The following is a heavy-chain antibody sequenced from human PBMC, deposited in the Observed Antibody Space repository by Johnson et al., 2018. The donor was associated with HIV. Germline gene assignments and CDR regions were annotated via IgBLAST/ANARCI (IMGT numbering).Heavy chain of an antibody. J-gene: IGHJ3*02. Sequence: VQLVESGGGLVRPGGSLRLSCVASGFAVSGYYMSWVRQAPGKGLEWVSVLFSGDTTYYADSVKGRFTISRDNAKNSLTLQMNSLRAADTALYFCARAYPLGVTLFSAFDIWGQGTMVTVSS. CDR3: ARAYPLGVTLFSAFDI. D-gene: IGHD1-26*01. CDR2: LFSGDTT. V-gene: IGHV3-66*01. CDR1: GFAVSGYY.